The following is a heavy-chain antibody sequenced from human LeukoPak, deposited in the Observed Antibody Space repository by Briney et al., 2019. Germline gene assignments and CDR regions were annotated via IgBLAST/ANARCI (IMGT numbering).Heavy chain of an antibody. V-gene: IGHV4-30-2*01. CDR3: ARGLKG. CDR1: GFTFSSYA. CDR2: IYHSGST. Sequence: SLRLSCAASGFTFSSYAMSWIRQPPGKGLEWIGYIYHSGSTYYNPSLKSRVTISVDRSKNQFSLKLSSVTAADTAVYYCARGLKGWGQGTLVTVSS. J-gene: IGHJ4*02.